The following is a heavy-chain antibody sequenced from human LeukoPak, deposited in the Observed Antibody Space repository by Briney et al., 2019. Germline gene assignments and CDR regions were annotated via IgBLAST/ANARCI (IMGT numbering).Heavy chain of an antibody. CDR3: ARFLNGYTYADY. D-gene: IGHD2-2*02. Sequence: DSVKGRFTISRDNAKNSLYLQMNSLRAEDTAMYYCARFLNGYTYADYWGQGTLVTVSS. V-gene: IGHV3-11*06. J-gene: IGHJ4*02.